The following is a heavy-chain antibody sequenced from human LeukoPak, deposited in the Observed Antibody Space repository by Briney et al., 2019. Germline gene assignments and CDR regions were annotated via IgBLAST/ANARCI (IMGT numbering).Heavy chain of an antibody. CDR1: GYTFTSYG. V-gene: IGHV1-18*01. D-gene: IGHD4-11*01. Sequence: ASVKVSCKASGYTFTSYGISWVRQAPGQGLEWMGWISTYNDNTNYAQKFQGRVTITADKSTSTAYMELSSLRSEDTAVYYCARARDDYSNYHLGYYYYMDVWGKGTTVTVSS. CDR2: ISTYNDNT. J-gene: IGHJ6*03. CDR3: ARARDDYSNYHLGYYYYMDV.